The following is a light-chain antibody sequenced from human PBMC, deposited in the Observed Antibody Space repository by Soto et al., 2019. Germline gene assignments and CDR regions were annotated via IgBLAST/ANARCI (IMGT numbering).Light chain of an antibody. V-gene: IGKV3-15*01. J-gene: IGKJ1*01. CDR3: QQASNWPRT. CDR1: QSVSSH. CDR2: GAS. Sequence: EIVMTPSPATLSVSPGESATLSCRASQSVSSHLGWFQQKPGQVPRLLIYGASHRVPGIPARFSGSGSGTEFTLTISGLQSEDFAVYYCQQASNWPRTFGQGTKVDI.